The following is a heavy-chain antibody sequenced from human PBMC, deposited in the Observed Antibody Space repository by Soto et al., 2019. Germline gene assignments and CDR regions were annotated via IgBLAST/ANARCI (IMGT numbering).Heavy chain of an antibody. V-gene: IGHV4-31*03. CDR2: IYYSGST. Sequence: SETLSLTCTVSGGSISSDGYYWSWIRQHPGKGLEWIGYIYYSGSTYYNPSLKSRVTISVDTSKNQFSLKLSSVTAADTAVYYCARDRAPYDSSGYYDAFDIWGQGTMVTVSS. CDR1: GGSISSDGYY. D-gene: IGHD3-22*01. J-gene: IGHJ3*02. CDR3: ARDRAPYDSSGYYDAFDI.